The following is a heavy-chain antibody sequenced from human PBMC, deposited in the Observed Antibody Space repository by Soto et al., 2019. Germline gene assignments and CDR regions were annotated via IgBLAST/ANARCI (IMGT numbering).Heavy chain of an antibody. Sequence: EVQLVESGGGLVQPGGSLRLSCAASGFTFSSYEMNWVRQAPGKGLEWVSYISSSGSTIYYADSVKGRFTISRDNAKNSLYLQMNSLRAEDTAVYYCAREQWLVRYYYGMDVWGQGTTVTVSS. D-gene: IGHD6-19*01. V-gene: IGHV3-48*03. CDR1: GFTFSSYE. CDR3: AREQWLVRYYYGMDV. CDR2: ISSSGSTI. J-gene: IGHJ6*02.